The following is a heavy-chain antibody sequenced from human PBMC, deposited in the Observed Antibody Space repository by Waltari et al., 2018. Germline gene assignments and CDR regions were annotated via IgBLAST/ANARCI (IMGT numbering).Heavy chain of an antibody. CDR1: CGSISSSSYY. Sequence: QLQLQESGPGLVKPSETLSLTCTVSCGSISSSSYYWGWIRQPPGKGLEWIGSIYYSGITYYTPSLKSRVTISVDTSKNQFSLKLSSVTAADTAVYYCARRVLAARPAFAYWGQGTLVTVSS. CDR3: ARRVLAARPAFAY. CDR2: IYYSGIT. V-gene: IGHV4-39*01. J-gene: IGHJ4*02. D-gene: IGHD6-6*01.